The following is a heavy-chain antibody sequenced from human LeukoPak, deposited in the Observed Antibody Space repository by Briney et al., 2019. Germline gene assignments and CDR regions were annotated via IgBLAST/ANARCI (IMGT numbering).Heavy chain of an antibody. V-gene: IGHV3-49*03. Sequence: GRSLRLSCTGSGFNFGDYPMSWFRQAPGKGLEWVGFIRSKAYGGTTEYAASVKGRFTISRDDSKSIAYLQMNSLKTEDTAVYYCTREGPYGDYLFDYWGQGTLVTVSS. CDR1: GFNFGDYP. D-gene: IGHD4-17*01. J-gene: IGHJ4*02. CDR2: IRSKAYGGTT. CDR3: TREGPYGDYLFDY.